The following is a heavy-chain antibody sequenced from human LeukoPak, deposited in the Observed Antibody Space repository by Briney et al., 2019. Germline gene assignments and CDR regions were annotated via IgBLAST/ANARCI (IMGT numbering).Heavy chain of an antibody. V-gene: IGHV3-15*01. Sequence: PGGSLRLSCAASGFTFSSYALHWVRQAPGKGLEWVGRIKSKTDGGTTDYAAPVKGRFTISRDDSKNTLYLQMNSLKTEDTAVYYCTRLSGDNWNYGGNFDSWGQGTLVTVSS. CDR2: IKSKTDGGTT. J-gene: IGHJ4*02. CDR1: GFTFSSYA. CDR3: TRLSGDNWNYGGNFDS. D-gene: IGHD1-7*01.